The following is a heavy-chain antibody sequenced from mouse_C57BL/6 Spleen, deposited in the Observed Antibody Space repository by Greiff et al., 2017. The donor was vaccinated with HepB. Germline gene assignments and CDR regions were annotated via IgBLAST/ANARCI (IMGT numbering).Heavy chain of an antibody. CDR1: GYTFTSYW. J-gene: IGHJ4*01. Sequence: QVQLQQSGAELVKPGASVKMSCKASGYTFTSYWITWVKQRPGQGLEWIGDIYPGSGSTNYNEKFKSKATLTVDTSSSTAYMQLSSLTSEDSAVYYCAREAVRRGIGDYWGQGTSVTVSS. D-gene: IGHD4-1*01. V-gene: IGHV1-55*01. CDR3: AREAVRRGIGDY. CDR2: IYPGSGST.